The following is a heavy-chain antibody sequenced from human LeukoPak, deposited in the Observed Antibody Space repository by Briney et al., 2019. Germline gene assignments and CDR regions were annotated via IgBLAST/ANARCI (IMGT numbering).Heavy chain of an antibody. D-gene: IGHD4-17*01. V-gene: IGHV4-34*01. CDR1: GGSFSGYY. CDR2: INHSGST. CDR3: ARGRYGNDY. Sequence: ASETLSLTCAVYGGSFSGYYWSWIRQPPGKGLEWIGEINHSGSTNYNPSLKSRVTISVDTSKNQFSLKLSSVTAADTAVYYCARGRYGNDYWGQGTLVTVSS. J-gene: IGHJ4*02.